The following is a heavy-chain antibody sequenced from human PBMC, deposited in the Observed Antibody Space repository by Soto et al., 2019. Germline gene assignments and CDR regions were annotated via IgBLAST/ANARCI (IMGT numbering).Heavy chain of an antibody. CDR1: GDSVSSNSAA. V-gene: IGHV6-1*01. Sequence: QTLSLTCAISGDSVSSNSAAWNWIRQSPSRVLEWLGRTYYRSKWYNDYAVSVKSRITINPDTSKNQFSLQLNSVTPEDTAVYYCARDRFQPGTADTGNNWFDPWGQGTLVTVSS. CDR3: ARDRFQPGTADTGNNWFDP. J-gene: IGHJ5*02. D-gene: IGHD2-21*02. CDR2: TYYRSKWYN.